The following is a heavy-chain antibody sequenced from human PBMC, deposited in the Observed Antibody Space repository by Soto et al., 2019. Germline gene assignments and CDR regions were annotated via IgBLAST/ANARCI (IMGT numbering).Heavy chain of an antibody. V-gene: IGHV1-69*02. CDR3: ARNYYDSGGGFDY. D-gene: IGHD3-22*01. CDR2: IIPILGIA. Sequence: SVKVSCKASVGTFSSYTISWVRQDPGQGLEWMGRIIPILGIANYADSVKGRFTISRDNSKNTLYLQMNSLRAEDTAVYYCARNYYDSGGGFDYWGQGTLVTVSS. CDR1: VGTFSSYT. J-gene: IGHJ4*02.